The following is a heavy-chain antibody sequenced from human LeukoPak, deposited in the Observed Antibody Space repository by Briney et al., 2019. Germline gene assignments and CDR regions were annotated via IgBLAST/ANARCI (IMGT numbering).Heavy chain of an antibody. J-gene: IGHJ4*02. V-gene: IGHV4-34*01. CDR1: GGSFSGYY. CDR2: INHSGST. CDR3: AREGGGTMYYDSSGYFDY. D-gene: IGHD3-22*01. Sequence: ASETLSLTCAVYGGSFSGYYWSWIRQPPGKGLEWIGEINHSGSTNYNPSLKSRVTISVDTSKNQFSLKLSSVTAADTAVYYCAREGGGTMYYDSSGYFDYRGQGTLVTVSS.